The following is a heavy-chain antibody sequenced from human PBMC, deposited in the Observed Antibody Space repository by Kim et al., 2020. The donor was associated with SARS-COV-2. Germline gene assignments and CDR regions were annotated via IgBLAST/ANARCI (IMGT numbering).Heavy chain of an antibody. CDR1: GFNFGTFT. Sequence: GGSLRLSCAASGFNFGTFTMSWVRQAPGKGLEWVSYMSARSGPVYYADSVEGRFTISRDNADNSLYLKMDSLRDEDTAVYYCARNLGGYGLFDYWGHGT. CDR3: ARNLGGYGLFDY. J-gene: IGHJ4*01. CDR2: MSARSGPV. D-gene: IGHD5-12*01. V-gene: IGHV3-48*02.